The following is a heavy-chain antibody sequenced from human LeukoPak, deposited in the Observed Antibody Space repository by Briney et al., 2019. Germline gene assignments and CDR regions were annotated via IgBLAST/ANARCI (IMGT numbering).Heavy chain of an antibody. J-gene: IGHJ6*03. CDR2: IYYSGST. Sequence: SETLSLTCTVSGGSISSYYWSWIRQPPGKGLEWIGYIYYSGSTNYNPSLKSRVTISVDTSKNQFSLKLSSVTAADTAVYYCARGRDGRYSGYASAQDYYYYYMDVWGKGTTVTVSS. V-gene: IGHV4-59*01. D-gene: IGHD5-12*01. CDR3: ARGRDGRYSGYASAQDYYYYYMDV. CDR1: GGSISSYY.